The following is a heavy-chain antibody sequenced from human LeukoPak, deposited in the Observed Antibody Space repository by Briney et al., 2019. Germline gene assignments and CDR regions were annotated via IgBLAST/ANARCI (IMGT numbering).Heavy chain of an antibody. D-gene: IGHD3-22*01. V-gene: IGHV3-23*01. J-gene: IGHJ4*02. Sequence: AGGSLRLSCAASGFTFSSYAMSWVRQAPGKGLEWVSAISGSGGSTYYADSVKGRFTISRDNSKNTLYLQMNSLRAEDTAVYYCAKDLESSGYYYRWGYWGQGTLVTVSS. CDR2: ISGSGGST. CDR1: GFTFSSYA. CDR3: AKDLESSGYYYRWGY.